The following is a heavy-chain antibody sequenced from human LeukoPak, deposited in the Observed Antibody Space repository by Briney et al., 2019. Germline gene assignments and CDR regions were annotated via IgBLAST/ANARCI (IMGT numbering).Heavy chain of an antibody. D-gene: IGHD5-18*01. CDR1: GGSISSSTYY. CDR3: ARAPRRGAAINWFDP. CDR2: IYYSGST. J-gene: IGHJ5*02. Sequence: SETLSLTCTVSGGSISSSTYYWGWIRQPPGKGLEWIGSIYYSGSTYYNPSLKSRVTMSVDTSKNQFSLKLSSVTAADTAVYYCARAPRRGAAINWFDPWGQGTLLTVSS. V-gene: IGHV4-39*07.